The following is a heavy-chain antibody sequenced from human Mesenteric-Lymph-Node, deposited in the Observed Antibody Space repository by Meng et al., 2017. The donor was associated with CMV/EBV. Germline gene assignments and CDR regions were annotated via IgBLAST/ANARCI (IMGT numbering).Heavy chain of an antibody. Sequence: SETLSLTCIVSGGSISSSSYYWGWIRQPPGKGLEWIGTIYYSGSTYYTPSLKSRVTISVDTSKNQFSLKLSSVTAADTAVYYCARGIAAAGGYYFDYWGQGTLVTVSS. CDR1: GGSISSSSYY. V-gene: IGHV4-39*01. D-gene: IGHD6-13*01. CDR2: IYYSGST. CDR3: ARGIAAAGGYYFDY. J-gene: IGHJ4*02.